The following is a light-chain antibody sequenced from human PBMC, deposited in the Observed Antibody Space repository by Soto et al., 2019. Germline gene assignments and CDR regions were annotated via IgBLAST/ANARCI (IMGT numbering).Light chain of an antibody. Sequence: EIVLTQSPGTLSWSPGERATLSCRSSQRVTGNYVACHQQKPGQAPRLLIYEADTRATGISDRFSAGGSGTDFTLTISRLEPEDFALYYCQQYGSPPHTFGGGTQVEIK. CDR3: QQYGSPPHT. CDR2: EAD. CDR1: QRVTGNY. V-gene: IGKV3-20*01. J-gene: IGKJ4*01.